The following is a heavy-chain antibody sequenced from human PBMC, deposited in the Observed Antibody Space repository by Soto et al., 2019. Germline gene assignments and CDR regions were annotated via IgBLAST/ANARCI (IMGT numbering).Heavy chain of an antibody. Sequence: SETLSLTCTVSGGSISSGGYYWSWIRQHPGKGLEWIGYIYYSGSTYYNPSLKSRVTISVDTSKNQFSLKLSSVTAADTAVYYCAREITMVRGVRWFDPWGQGTLVTVSS. CDR3: AREITMVRGVRWFDP. V-gene: IGHV4-31*02. D-gene: IGHD3-10*01. J-gene: IGHJ5*02. CDR1: GGSISSGGYY. CDR2: IYYSGST.